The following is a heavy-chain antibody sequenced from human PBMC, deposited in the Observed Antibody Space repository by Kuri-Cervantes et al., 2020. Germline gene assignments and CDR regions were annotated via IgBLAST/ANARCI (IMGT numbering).Heavy chain of an antibody. CDR3: ALGGQSNGYVGD. V-gene: IGHV3-66*01. Sequence: GESLKISCAASGFTVSSNYMSWVRQAPGKGLEWVSVIYSGGSTYYADSVKGRFTISRDNSKNTLYLQMNSLRAEDTAVYYCALGGQSNGYVGDWGQGTLVTVSS. CDR2: IYSGGST. CDR1: GFTVSSNY. J-gene: IGHJ4*02. D-gene: IGHD3-22*01.